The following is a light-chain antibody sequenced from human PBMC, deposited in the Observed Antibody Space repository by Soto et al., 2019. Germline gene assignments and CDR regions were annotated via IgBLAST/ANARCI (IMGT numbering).Light chain of an antibody. V-gene: IGLV2-14*01. CDR3: SSYTSSSTVV. J-gene: IGLJ2*01. CDR2: DVS. CDR1: SSDVGGYNY. Sequence: QSALTQPASVSGSPGQSITISCTGTSSDVGGYNYVSWYQQHPGKAPLLMIYDVSNRPSGVSNRFSGAKSGNTASRTSSGLQAEDEADYYCSSYTSSSTVVFGGGTKLTVL.